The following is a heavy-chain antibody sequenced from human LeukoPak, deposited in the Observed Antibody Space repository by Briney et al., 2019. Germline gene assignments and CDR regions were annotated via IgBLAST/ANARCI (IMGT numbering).Heavy chain of an antibody. Sequence: PSETLSLTCTVSGDSISSGDYYWSWIRQPAGKGLEWIGRISSSGSTNYNPSLKSRVTISVDTSKNQFSLKLSSVTAADTAVYYCAREGAFGVVVVPGAIDYWGQGTLVTVSS. CDR1: GDSISSGDYY. D-gene: IGHD2-2*01. CDR3: AREGAFGVVVVPGAIDY. V-gene: IGHV4-61*02. CDR2: ISSSGST. J-gene: IGHJ4*02.